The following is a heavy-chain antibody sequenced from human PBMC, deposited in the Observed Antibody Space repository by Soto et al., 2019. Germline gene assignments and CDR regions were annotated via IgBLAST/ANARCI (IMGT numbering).Heavy chain of an antibody. CDR2: ISYDGSNK. J-gene: IGHJ4*02. CDR3: AKDLRYCTNGVCYPTYFDY. D-gene: IGHD2-8*01. CDR1: GFTFSSYG. V-gene: IGHV3-30*18. Sequence: GESLKISCAASGFTFSSYGMHWVRQAPGKGLEWVAVISYDGSNKYYADSVKGRFTISRDNSKNTLYLQMNSLRAEDTAVYYCAKDLRYCTNGVCYPTYFDYWGQGTLVTVSS.